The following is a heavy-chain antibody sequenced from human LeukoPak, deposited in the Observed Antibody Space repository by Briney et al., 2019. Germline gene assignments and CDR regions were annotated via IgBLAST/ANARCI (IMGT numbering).Heavy chain of an antibody. CDR3: AKVSRGSDFYYFDY. V-gene: IGHV3-30*02. CDR2: IRYDGSNK. D-gene: IGHD3-10*01. CDR1: GFTFSTYG. J-gene: IGHJ4*02. Sequence: PGGSLRLSCAASGFTFSTYGMHWVRQAPGKGLEWVAFIRYDGSNKYYADSVKGRFTISRDNSKNTLYLQMNSLRAEDTAVYYCAKVSRGSDFYYFDYWGQGTLVTVSS.